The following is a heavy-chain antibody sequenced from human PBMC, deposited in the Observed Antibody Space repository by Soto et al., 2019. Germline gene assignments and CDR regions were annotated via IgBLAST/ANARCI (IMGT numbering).Heavy chain of an antibody. CDR3: VRDKYYYGMAV. Sequence: EVQLVESGGGLVQPGGSLRLSCAASGFTVSTDWMYWVRQAPGKGLEWISVIKSGGNTHYADSAESRFSISKDNSKNTVYLQMISLRGEDTAVYYWVRDKYYYGMAVWGQGTMVTVSS. CDR1: GFTVSTDW. V-gene: IGHV3-66*01. CDR2: IKSGGNT. J-gene: IGHJ6*02.